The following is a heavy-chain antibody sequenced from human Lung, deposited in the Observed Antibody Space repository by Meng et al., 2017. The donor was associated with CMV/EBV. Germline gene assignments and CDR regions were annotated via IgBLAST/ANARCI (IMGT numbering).Heavy chain of an antibody. CDR2: IYNYGTIS. V-gene: IGHV3-74*03. CDR1: VFTFRCFW. J-gene: IGHJ4*02. D-gene: IGHD1-26*01. CDR3: GRDLSGSRDY. Sequence: GVCAAALIPPGGCLRLSCLGAVFTFRCFWLDWVRQVQWEGLVWVSRIYNYGTISSYADSVKGRFTISRDNAKNTLYLQMNSLRADDSAVYYCGRDLSGSRDYWGQGTLVTVSS.